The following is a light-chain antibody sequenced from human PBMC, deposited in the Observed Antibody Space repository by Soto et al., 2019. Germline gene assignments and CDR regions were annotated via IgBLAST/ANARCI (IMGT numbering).Light chain of an antibody. CDR1: QSVSSS. CDR3: QQYNNWWT. V-gene: IGKV3-15*01. Sequence: EVVMTQSPATLSVSPGERATLSCRASQSVSSSLAWYQQKPGQPPRLLIYGASTRATGIPARFSGSGSETEFTLTISSLQSEDFAVYYWQQYNNWWTFGQGTKVEIK. CDR2: GAS. J-gene: IGKJ1*01.